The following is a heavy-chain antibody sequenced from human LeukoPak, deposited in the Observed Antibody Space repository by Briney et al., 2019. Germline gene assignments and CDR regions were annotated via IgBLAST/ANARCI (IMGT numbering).Heavy chain of an antibody. J-gene: IGHJ4*02. CDR2: IYYSGST. CDR1: GGSISSSSYY. V-gene: IGHV4-39*07. D-gene: IGHD1-26*01. Sequence: PSETLSLTCTVSGGSISSSSYYWGWIRQPPGKGLEWIGSIYYSGSTYYNPSLKSRVTISVDTSKNQFSLKLSSVTAADTAVYYCARDGSEGGYWGQGTLVTVSS. CDR3: ARDGSEGGY.